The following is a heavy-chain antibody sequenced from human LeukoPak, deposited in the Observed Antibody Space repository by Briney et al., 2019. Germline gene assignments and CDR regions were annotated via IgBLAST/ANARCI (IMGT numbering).Heavy chain of an antibody. V-gene: IGHV3-23*01. CDR3: AKSLAAEAYYYDSSGYVN. D-gene: IGHD3-22*01. CDR1: GFTFNIYD. Sequence: GGTLRLSCAASGFTFNIYDMTWVRQAPGKGLEWVSTISGSGTNTYHADSVKGRFTISRDNSKNTLYLQMSSLRAEDTAVYYCAKSLAAEAYYYDSSGYVNWGQGILVTVSS. J-gene: IGHJ4*02. CDR2: ISGSGTNT.